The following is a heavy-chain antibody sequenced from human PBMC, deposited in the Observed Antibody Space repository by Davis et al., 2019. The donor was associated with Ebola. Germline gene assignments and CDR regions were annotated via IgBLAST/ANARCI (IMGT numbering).Heavy chain of an antibody. CDR1: GGSFSGYY. J-gene: IGHJ2*01. D-gene: IGHD6-19*01. CDR2: INHSGST. CDR3: ARGGFQQWLVHWYFDL. V-gene: IGHV4-34*01. Sequence: PGGSLRLSCAVYGGSFSGYYWSWIRQPPGKGLEWIGEINHSGSTNYNPSLKSRVTISVDTSKNQFSLKLSSVTAADTAVYYCARGGFQQWLVHWYFDLWGRGTLVTVSS.